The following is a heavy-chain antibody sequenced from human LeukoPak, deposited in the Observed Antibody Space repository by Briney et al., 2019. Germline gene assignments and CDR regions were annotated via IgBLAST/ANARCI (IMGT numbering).Heavy chain of an antibody. CDR1: GFTFSTYA. CDR3: AKSGSGSWFLDY. V-gene: IGHV3-23*01. Sequence: GGSLRLSCAASGFTFSTYAMIWVRQAPGRGLEWVSAISCSSDNVRGGITYYAHSINGRFNISRATSENTRYLQSNSMRSEDRAVYYCAKSGSGSWFLDYWGQGALVTVSS. CDR2: ISCSSDNVRGGIT. D-gene: IGHD6-13*01. J-gene: IGHJ4*02.